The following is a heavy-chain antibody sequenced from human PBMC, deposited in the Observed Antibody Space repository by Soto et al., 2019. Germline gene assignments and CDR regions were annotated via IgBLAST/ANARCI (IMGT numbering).Heavy chain of an antibody. CDR2: INHSGST. J-gene: IGHJ5*02. D-gene: IGHD6-13*01. CDR1: GGSFSGYY. Sequence: QVQLQQWGAGLLKPSETLSLTCAVYGGSFSGYYWSWIRQPPGKGLEWIGEINHSGSTNYNPSLKSRVTISVDTSKNQFYLKLSSVTAADTAVYYCASRLGYSSSWNSGGWFDPWGQGTLVTVSS. V-gene: IGHV4-34*01. CDR3: ASRLGYSSSWNSGGWFDP.